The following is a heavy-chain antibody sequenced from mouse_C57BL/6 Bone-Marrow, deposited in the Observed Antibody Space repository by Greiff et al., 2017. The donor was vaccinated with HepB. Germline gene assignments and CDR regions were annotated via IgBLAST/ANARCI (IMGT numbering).Heavy chain of an antibody. CDR3: ARWGGDYDVDY. D-gene: IGHD2-4*01. V-gene: IGHV1-26*01. J-gene: IGHJ2*01. CDR2: INPNNGGT. Sequence: VQLQQSGPELVKPGASVKISCKASGYTFTDYYMNWVKQSHGKSLEWIGDINPNNGGTSHNQKFKGKATLTVDKSSSTAYMELRSLTSEDSAVYYCARWGGDYDVDYWGQGTTLTVSS. CDR1: GYTFTDYY.